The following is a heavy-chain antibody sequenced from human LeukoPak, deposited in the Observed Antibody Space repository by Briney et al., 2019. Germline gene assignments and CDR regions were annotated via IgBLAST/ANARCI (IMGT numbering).Heavy chain of an antibody. J-gene: IGHJ4*02. CDR1: GFTFSSYA. CDR3: ARESAGIAARPPDY. CDR2: ISYDGSNK. D-gene: IGHD6-6*01. V-gene: IGHV3-30-3*01. Sequence: GGSLRLSCAASGFTFSSYAMHWVRQAPGKGLEWVAVISYDGSNKYYADSVKGRFTISRDNSKNTLYLQMNSLRAEDTAVYYCARESAGIAARPPDYWGQGTLVTASS.